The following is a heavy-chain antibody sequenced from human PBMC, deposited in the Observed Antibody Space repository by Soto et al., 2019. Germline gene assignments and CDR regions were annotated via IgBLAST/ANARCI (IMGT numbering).Heavy chain of an antibody. CDR3: AHRKKTVIVATYFDY. Sequence: QITLRESGPALVKPTQPLTLTCTFSGFSLTTSGEGVGWIRQPPGKAPEWLALIYWDDDKRYSPSLKNRLTISGGSSRSQVVLTMTNMDPVDTATYYGAHRKKTVIVATYFDYWGQGTLVTVSS. CDR2: IYWDDDK. CDR1: GFSLTTSGEG. J-gene: IGHJ4*02. V-gene: IGHV2-5*02. D-gene: IGHD1-1*01.